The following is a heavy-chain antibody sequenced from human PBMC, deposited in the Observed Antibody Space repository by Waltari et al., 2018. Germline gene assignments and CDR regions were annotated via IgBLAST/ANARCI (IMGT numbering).Heavy chain of an antibody. Sequence: QLQLQESGPGLVKPSETLSLTCSVSGDSIRSSDYFWAWIRQPPGKALEWIGGIYYTGTTFYSPSLKSRVTISIDTSKNQFSLKLSSVTATDTALYYCTRETSSTSHYWGQGTLVTVSS. CDR3: TRETSSTSHY. CDR1: GDSIRSSDYF. CDR2: IYYTGTT. V-gene: IGHV4-39*01. D-gene: IGHD2-2*01. J-gene: IGHJ4*02.